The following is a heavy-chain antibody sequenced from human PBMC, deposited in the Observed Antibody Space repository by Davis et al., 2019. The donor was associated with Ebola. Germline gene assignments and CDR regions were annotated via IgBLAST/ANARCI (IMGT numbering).Heavy chain of an antibody. J-gene: IGHJ2*01. V-gene: IGHV4-59*08. Sequence: SETLSLTCTVSGGSISSYYWSWIRQPPGKGLEWIGYIYYSGSTNYNPSFKSRVTISVDTSKNQFSLKLSSVTAADTAVYYCARVVFVAGATPSWYFDLWGRGTLVTVSP. CDR3: ARVVFVAGATPSWYFDL. CDR2: IYYSGST. D-gene: IGHD2-15*01. CDR1: GGSISSYY.